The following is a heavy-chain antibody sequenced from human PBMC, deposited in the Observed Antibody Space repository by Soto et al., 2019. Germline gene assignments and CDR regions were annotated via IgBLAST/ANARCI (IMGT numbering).Heavy chain of an antibody. V-gene: IGHV3-23*01. Sequence: EVQLLESGGGLVQPGGSLRLSCAASGFSFSSYDMSWVRQAPGKGLEWVSAISGSGGSTYYADSVKGRFTISRDNSKKTVYMQMNSLRPEDTAVYYCGGFCTHGVCSNAVFDWGQGTLVTVSS. CDR1: GFSFSSYD. CDR3: GGFCTHGVCSNAVFD. J-gene: IGHJ4*02. CDR2: ISGSGGST. D-gene: IGHD2-8*01.